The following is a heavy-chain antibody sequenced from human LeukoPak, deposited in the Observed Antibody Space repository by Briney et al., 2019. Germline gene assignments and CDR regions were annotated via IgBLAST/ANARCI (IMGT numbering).Heavy chain of an antibody. CDR1: GFPFSSYA. J-gene: IGHJ4*02. D-gene: IGHD5-18*01. V-gene: IGHV3-23*01. CDR2: ISGSGGST. CDR3: AKGYHVDTAMVTYGLKRLYFDY. Sequence: TGGSLRLSCAASGFPFSSYAMSWVRQAPGKGLEWVSAISGSGGSTYYADSVKGRFTISRDNSKNTLYLQMNSLRAEDTAVYYCAKGYHVDTAMVTYGLKRLYFDYWGQGTLVTVSS.